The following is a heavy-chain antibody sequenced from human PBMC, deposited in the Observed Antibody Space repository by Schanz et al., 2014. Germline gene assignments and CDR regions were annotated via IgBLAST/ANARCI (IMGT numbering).Heavy chain of an antibody. Sequence: EVQLVESGGGLVQPGGSLRLSCAASGFTFSGYWMSWVRQAPGEGLVWVAAINQAASVQYYVDSVKGRFTISRDNAKNSLYLQMNSVTAEDTAVYYCAKYGTGKGVSFEYWGQGTLVTVSS. CDR3: AKYGTGKGVSFEY. D-gene: IGHD1-26*01. J-gene: IGHJ4*02. CDR1: GFTFSGYW. V-gene: IGHV3-7*01. CDR2: INQAASVQ.